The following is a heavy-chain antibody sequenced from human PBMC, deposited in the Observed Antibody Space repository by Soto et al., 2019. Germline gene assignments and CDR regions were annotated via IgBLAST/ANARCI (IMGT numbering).Heavy chain of an antibody. CDR2: IYYSGST. CDR1: GGSISSGGYY. Sequence: SETLSRTCTVSGGSISSGGYYWSWIRQHPGKGLEWIGYIYYSGSTYYNPSLKSRVTISVDTSKNQFSLKLSSVTAADTAVYYCARGGSSPGWFDPWGQATLVTVSS. J-gene: IGHJ5*02. D-gene: IGHD6-6*01. CDR3: ARGGSSPGWFDP. V-gene: IGHV4-31*03.